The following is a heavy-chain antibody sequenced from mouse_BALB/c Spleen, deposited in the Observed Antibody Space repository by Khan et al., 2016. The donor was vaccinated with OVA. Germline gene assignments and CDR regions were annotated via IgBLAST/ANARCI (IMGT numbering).Heavy chain of an antibody. D-gene: IGHD6-1*01. Sequence: EVQLVESGPGLVKPSQSLSLTCTVTGYSITSDYAWNWLRQFPGNKLEWMGYISYSGSTNYNSALKSRISITRDTSRYQFFLQLNSVTTEDTATYFCARDSARYNYSMDYWGQGTSVTVSS. V-gene: IGHV3-2*02. CDR1: GYSITSDYA. CDR3: ARDSARYNYSMDY. CDR2: ISYSGST. J-gene: IGHJ4*01.